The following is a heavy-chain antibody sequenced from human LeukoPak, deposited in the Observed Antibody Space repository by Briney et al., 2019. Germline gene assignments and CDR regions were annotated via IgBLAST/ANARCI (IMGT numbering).Heavy chain of an antibody. CDR3: ASMGYSYGYGIDY. CDR1: GYTFTSYA. J-gene: IGHJ4*02. CDR2: INTNSGNP. V-gene: IGHV7-4-1*02. D-gene: IGHD5-18*01. Sequence: GASVKVSCKASGYTFTSYAMNWVRQAPEQGLEWMGWINTNSGNPTYAQGFTGRFVFSLDTSVSTAYLQMSSRKAEDTAVYYCASMGYSYGYGIDYWGQGTLVTVS.